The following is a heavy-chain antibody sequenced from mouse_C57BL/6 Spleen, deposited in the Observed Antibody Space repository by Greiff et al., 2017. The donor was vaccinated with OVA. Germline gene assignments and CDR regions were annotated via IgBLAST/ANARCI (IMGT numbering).Heavy chain of an antibody. Sequence: QVQLQQPGAELVKPGASVKLSCKASGYTFTSYWMQWVKQRPGQGLEWIGEIDPSDSYTNYNQKFKGKATLTVDTSSSTAYMPLSSLTSEDSAVYYCARRGITTVFDDWGQGTTLTVSS. CDR3: ARRGITTVFDD. CDR1: GYTFTSYW. V-gene: IGHV1-50*01. J-gene: IGHJ2*01. D-gene: IGHD1-1*01. CDR2: IDPSDSYT.